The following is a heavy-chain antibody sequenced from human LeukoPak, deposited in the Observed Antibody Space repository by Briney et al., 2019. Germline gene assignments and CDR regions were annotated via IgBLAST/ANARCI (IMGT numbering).Heavy chain of an antibody. J-gene: IGHJ4*02. V-gene: IGHV3-48*03. CDR3: ASTRSTSDLYTRGFEY. CDR1: GFTFSSYE. Sequence: GGSLRLSCAASGFTFSSYEMNWVRQAPGKGLEWISYISSSGSITFYADSEKGRFTISRDNARNSLFLQMNSLRAEDTAVYYCASTRSTSDLYTRGFEYWGQGTLVTVSS. CDR2: ISSSGSIT. D-gene: IGHD6-19*01.